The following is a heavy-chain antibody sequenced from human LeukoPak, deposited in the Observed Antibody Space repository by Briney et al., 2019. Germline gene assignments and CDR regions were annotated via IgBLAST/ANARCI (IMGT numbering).Heavy chain of an antibody. Sequence: GGSLRLSCAASGFTFSSYSMTWVRQAPGKGLEWVSSISSSSYIYYADSVKGRFIISRDNAKNSLYLQMNSLRAEDTAVYYCARDRYCSSSSCYDEFGYWGQGTLVTVSS. CDR2: ISSSSYI. D-gene: IGHD2-2*01. CDR3: ARDRYCSSSSCYDEFGY. CDR1: GFTFSSYS. V-gene: IGHV3-21*01. J-gene: IGHJ4*02.